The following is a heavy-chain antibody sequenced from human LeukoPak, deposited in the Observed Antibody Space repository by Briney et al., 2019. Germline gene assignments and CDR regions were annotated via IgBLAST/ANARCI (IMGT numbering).Heavy chain of an antibody. CDR1: GFTFDDYA. J-gene: IGHJ4*02. Sequence: PGGSLILSCAASGFTFDDYAMHWVRQAPGKGLEWVSGISWNSGSIGYADSVRGRFTISRDNAKNSLYLQMNSLRAEVMALYYCATATVTTYWAFDYWGQGTLATVSS. CDR3: ATATVTTYWAFDY. CDR2: ISWNSGSI. V-gene: IGHV3-9*03. D-gene: IGHD4-17*01.